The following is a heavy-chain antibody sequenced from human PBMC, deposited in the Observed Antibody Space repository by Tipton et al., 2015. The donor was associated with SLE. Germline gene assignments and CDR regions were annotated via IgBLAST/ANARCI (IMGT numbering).Heavy chain of an antibody. CDR2: INHSGST. Sequence: TLSLTCAVYGGSFSGYYWSWIRQPPGKGLEWIGEINHSGSTNYNPSLKSRVTISVDTSKNQFSLKLSSVTAADTAVYYCAREGGDTWSQWLVSNFDYWGQGTLVTVSS. CDR3: AREGGDTWSQWLVSNFDY. CDR1: GGSFSGYY. V-gene: IGHV4-34*01. J-gene: IGHJ4*02. D-gene: IGHD6-19*01.